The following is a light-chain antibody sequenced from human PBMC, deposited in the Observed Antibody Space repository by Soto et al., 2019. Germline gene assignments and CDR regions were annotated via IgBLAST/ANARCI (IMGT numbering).Light chain of an antibody. J-gene: IGKJ1*01. CDR2: DAS. CDR3: QQYYSYPRA. CDR1: QSVRSN. V-gene: IGKV3-15*01. Sequence: EIVMTQSPATLSLSPGERATLSCRASQSVRSNLAWYQQTPGQAPRLLIYDASTRATGVPARFSGSGSGTEFTLTISSLQSEDFAVYYCQQYYSYPRAFGQGTKVEIK.